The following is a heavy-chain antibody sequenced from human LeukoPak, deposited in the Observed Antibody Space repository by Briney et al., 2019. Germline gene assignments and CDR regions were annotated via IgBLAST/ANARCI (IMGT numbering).Heavy chain of an antibody. CDR1: GGSFSGYY. J-gene: IGHJ6*03. V-gene: IGHV4-34*01. CDR2: INHSGST. CDR3: ARLRYYYYMDV. Sequence: SETLSLTCAVYGGSFSGYYWSWIRQPPGKGLEWIGEINHSGSTNYNPSLKSRVTISVDTSKSQFSLKLSSVTAADTAVYYCARLRYYYYMDVWGKGTTVAVSS.